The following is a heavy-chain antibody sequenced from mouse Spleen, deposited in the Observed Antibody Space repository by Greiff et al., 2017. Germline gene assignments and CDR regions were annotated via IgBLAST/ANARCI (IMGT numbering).Heavy chain of an antibody. D-gene: IGHD3-2*01. CDR3: ALDSSGPFAY. CDR2: INPSSGYT. CDR1: GYTFTSYT. J-gene: IGHJ3*01. V-gene: IGHV1-4*01. Sequence: QVHVKQSGAELARPGASVKMSCKASGYTFTSYTMHWVKQRPGQGLEWIGYINPSSGYTKYNQKFKDKATLTADKSSSTAYMQLSSLTSEDSAVYYCALDSSGPFAYWGQGTLVTVSA.